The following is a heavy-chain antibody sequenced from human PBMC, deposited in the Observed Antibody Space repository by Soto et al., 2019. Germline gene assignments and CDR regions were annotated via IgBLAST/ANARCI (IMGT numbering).Heavy chain of an antibody. CDR3: AKDRDNWNDDGGYFDY. J-gene: IGHJ4*02. V-gene: IGHV3-30*18. D-gene: IGHD1-1*01. CDR2: ISYDGSNK. Sequence: QVQPVESGGGVVQPGRSLRLSCAASGFTFSSYGMHWVRQAPGKGLEWVAVISYDGSNKYYADSVKGRFTISRDNSKNTLYLQMNSLRAEDTAVYYCAKDRDNWNDDGGYFDYWGQGTLVTVSS. CDR1: GFTFSSYG.